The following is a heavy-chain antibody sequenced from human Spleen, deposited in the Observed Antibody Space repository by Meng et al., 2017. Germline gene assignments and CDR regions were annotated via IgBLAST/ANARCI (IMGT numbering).Heavy chain of an antibody. J-gene: IGHJ4*02. V-gene: IGHV1-18*01. D-gene: IGHD3-9*01. CDR2: VNTHNGHT. CDR3: ARVTGFGDYTDYTHYYFDY. Sequence: QVQLVQSGAEVKKPGASVKVSCKASGYTFNDYAITWVRQAPGQGLQWMGRVNTHNGHTKYAQNLQGRLTMTTDTSTTTAYMELRSLRSDDTAFYYCARVTGFGDYTDYTHYYFDYWGQGTLVTVSS. CDR1: GYTFNDYA.